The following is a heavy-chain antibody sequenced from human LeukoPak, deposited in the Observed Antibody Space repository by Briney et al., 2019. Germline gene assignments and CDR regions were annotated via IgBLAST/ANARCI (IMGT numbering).Heavy chain of an antibody. V-gene: IGHV4-59*01. CDR1: GGSISSYY. J-gene: IGHJ3*02. CDR3: ASGAPPSYYYDSSGYTGAFDI. Sequence: PSETLSLTCTVSGGSISSYYWSWLRQPPGKGLEWIGYIYYSGSTNYNPSLKSRVTISVDTSKNQFSLKLSSVTAADTAVYYCASGAPPSYYYDSSGYTGAFDIWGQGTMVTVSS. D-gene: IGHD3-22*01. CDR2: IYYSGST.